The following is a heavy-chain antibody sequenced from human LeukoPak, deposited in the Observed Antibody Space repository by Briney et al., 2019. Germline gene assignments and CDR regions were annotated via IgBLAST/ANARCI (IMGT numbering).Heavy chain of an antibody. D-gene: IGHD6-13*01. CDR3: ARDSTLGQQLSPYFDY. Sequence: SETLSLTCTVSGGSISSSSYYWGWIRQPPGKGLEWIGSIYYSGSTYYNPSLKSRVTISVDTSKNQFSLKLSSVTAADTAVYYCARDSTLGQQLSPYFDYWGQGTLVTVSS. CDR2: IYYSGST. CDR1: GGSISSSSYY. V-gene: IGHV4-39*07. J-gene: IGHJ4*02.